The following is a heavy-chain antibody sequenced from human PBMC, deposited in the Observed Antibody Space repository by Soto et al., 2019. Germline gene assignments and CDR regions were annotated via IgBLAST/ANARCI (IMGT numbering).Heavy chain of an antibody. D-gene: IGHD3-10*01. CDR3: ARDLSYYGSGSYYSGYYYGTDV. CDR2: INPNSGGT. CDR1: GYTFTGYY. J-gene: IGHJ6*02. V-gene: IGHV1-2*04. Sequence: ASVKVSCKASGYTFTGYYMHWVRQAPGQGLEWMGWINPNSGGTNYAQKFQGWVTMTRDTSISTAYMELSRLRSDDTAVYYCARDLSYYGSGSYYSGYYYGTDVRGQATTVTVSS.